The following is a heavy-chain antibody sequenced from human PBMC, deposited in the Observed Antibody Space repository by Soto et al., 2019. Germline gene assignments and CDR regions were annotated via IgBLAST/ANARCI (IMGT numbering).Heavy chain of an antibody. CDR2: IYYSGST. Sequence: QVQLQESGPGLVKPSETLSLTCTVSGDSISSYYWSWIRQPPGKGLEWIGYIYYSGSTNYNPSLKSRVTITVDTSKNQFSLNLSAVTAADTAVYYCASSNIAEAGFYYYGMDVWGRGTTVTVSS. D-gene: IGHD6-13*01. CDR3: ASSNIAEAGFYYYGMDV. J-gene: IGHJ6*02. V-gene: IGHV4-59*01. CDR1: GDSISSYY.